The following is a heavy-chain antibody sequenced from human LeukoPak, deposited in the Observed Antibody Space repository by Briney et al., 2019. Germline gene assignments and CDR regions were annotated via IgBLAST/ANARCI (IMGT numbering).Heavy chain of an antibody. CDR1: GGYISSDY. D-gene: IGHD3-10*01. CDR2: IYYNGNA. Sequence: SETLSLTCTISGGYISSDYWSWIRQPPGKGLEWIGYIYYNGNADYNPSLKSRVTMSVDTSQSQFSLYLSAVTAADTAVYYCARATRITNYYFDYWGQGTLVTASS. J-gene: IGHJ4*02. CDR3: ARATRITNYYFDY. V-gene: IGHV4-59*13.